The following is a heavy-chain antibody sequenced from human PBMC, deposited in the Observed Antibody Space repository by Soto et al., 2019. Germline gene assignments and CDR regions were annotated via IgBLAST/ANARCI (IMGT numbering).Heavy chain of an antibody. Sequence: ASVKVSCKASGYTFTSYYMHWVRQAPGQGLEWMGIINPSGGSTSYAQKFQGRVTMTRDTSTSTVYMELSSLRSEDTAVYYCARDGPLIWFGELLPTNWFDPWGQGTLVTVS. J-gene: IGHJ5*02. CDR1: GYTFTSYY. D-gene: IGHD3-10*01. CDR3: ARDGPLIWFGELLPTNWFDP. V-gene: IGHV1-46*03. CDR2: INPSGGST.